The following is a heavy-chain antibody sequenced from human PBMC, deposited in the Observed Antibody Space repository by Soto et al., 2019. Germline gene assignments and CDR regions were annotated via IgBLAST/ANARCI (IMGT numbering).Heavy chain of an antibody. Sequence: QVQLVQSGAEVKKPGSSVKVSCKASGGTFSSYTISWVRQAPGQGLEWMGRIIPILGIANYAQKFQGRATITADKSTSTAYMELSSLRSEDTAVYYCALTGVVAATADMDVWGKGTTVTVSS. CDR2: IIPILGIA. V-gene: IGHV1-69*02. CDR3: ALTGVVAATADMDV. J-gene: IGHJ6*03. D-gene: IGHD2-15*01. CDR1: GGTFSSYT.